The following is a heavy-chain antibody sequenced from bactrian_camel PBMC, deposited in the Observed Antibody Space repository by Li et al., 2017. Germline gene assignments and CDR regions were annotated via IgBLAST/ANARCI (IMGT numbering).Heavy chain of an antibody. J-gene: IGHJ4*01. D-gene: IGHD7*01. V-gene: IGHV3S40*01. CDR2: IYTGDGST. CDR3: AFEIQPHVGGLDYSQGAPMAPLCPTQGY. CDR1: KTYVSNNY. Sequence: VQLVESGGGSVKPGGSLRLSCVVSKTYVSNNYIGWVRQAPGMEREGVASIYTGDGSTWYADSVKGRFTISLDNAKKTVYLQMTSLKPEDTARYYYAFEIQPHVGGLDYSQGAPMAPLCPTQGYWGQGTQVTVS.